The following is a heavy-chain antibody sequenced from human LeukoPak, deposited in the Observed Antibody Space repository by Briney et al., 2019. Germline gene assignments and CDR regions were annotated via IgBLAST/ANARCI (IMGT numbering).Heavy chain of an antibody. CDR2: INAGNGNT. Sequence: GASVKVSCKASGYTFTSYAMHWVRQAPGQRLEWMGWINAGNGNTKYSQKFQGRVTMTRNTSISTAYMELSSLRSEDTAVYYCARGPRGAVALFNFDYWGQGTLVTVSS. J-gene: IGHJ4*02. V-gene: IGHV1-3*01. CDR3: ARGPRGAVALFNFDY. CDR1: GYTFTSYA. D-gene: IGHD6-19*01.